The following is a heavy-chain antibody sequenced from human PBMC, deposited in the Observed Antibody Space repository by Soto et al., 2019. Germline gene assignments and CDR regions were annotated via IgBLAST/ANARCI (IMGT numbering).Heavy chain of an antibody. CDR1: GFAIREYE. V-gene: IGHV3-48*03. CDR2: INSGGTSK. D-gene: IGHD2-21*01. Sequence: GEALKISCAASGFAIREYEMNWVRQAPGKGVEWISYINSGGTSKKYTDSVEGGFTISRDTALNSLYLQMDSLRDEDTAIYYCARETSGDAFDFWGQGILVTAPQ. J-gene: IGHJ4*02. CDR3: ARETSGDAFDF.